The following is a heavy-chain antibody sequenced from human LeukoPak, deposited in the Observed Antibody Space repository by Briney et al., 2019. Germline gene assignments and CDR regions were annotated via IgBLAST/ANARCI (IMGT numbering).Heavy chain of an antibody. CDR1: GYTFTSYY. J-gene: IGHJ6*02. CDR2: INPSGGST. Sequence: ASVKVSCKASGYTFTSYYMHWVRQAPGQGLEWMGIINPSGGSTSYAQKFQGRVTMTRDTSTSTVYMELSSLRSEDTAVYYCARSTVYNWNYGPPNYSYSYGMDVWGQGTTVTVSS. V-gene: IGHV1-46*01. D-gene: IGHD1-7*01. CDR3: ARSTVYNWNYGPPNYSYSYGMDV.